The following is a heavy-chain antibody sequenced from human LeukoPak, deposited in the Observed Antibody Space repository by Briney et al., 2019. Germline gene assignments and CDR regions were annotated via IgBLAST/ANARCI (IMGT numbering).Heavy chain of an antibody. CDR1: GFTFSSYW. CDR2: INSDGSST. Sequence: GGSLRLSCAASGFTFSSYWMHWVRQAPGKGLVWVSRINSDGSSTSYADSVKGRFTISRDNSKNTLYLQMNSLRAEDTAVYYCAKVDQVGATNVLYYYYGMDVWGQGTTVTVSS. V-gene: IGHV3-74*01. CDR3: AKVDQVGATNVLYYYYGMDV. D-gene: IGHD1-26*01. J-gene: IGHJ6*02.